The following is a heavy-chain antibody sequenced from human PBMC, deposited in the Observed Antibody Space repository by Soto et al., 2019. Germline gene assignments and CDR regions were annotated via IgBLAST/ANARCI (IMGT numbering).Heavy chain of an antibody. V-gene: IGHV1-3*05. CDR2: INAGNGNT. J-gene: IGHJ6*02. CDR3: ARVHSSSSEYGFYYYCMDV. D-gene: IGHD6-6*01. Sequence: QVQLVQSGAEEKKPGASVKVSCKASGYTFTSYAMHWVRQAPGQRLEWMGWINAGNGNTKYSQKFQGRVTITRDTSASTAYMELSSLRSEDTAVYYCARVHSSSSEYGFYYYCMDVWGQGTTVTVSS. CDR1: GYTFTSYA.